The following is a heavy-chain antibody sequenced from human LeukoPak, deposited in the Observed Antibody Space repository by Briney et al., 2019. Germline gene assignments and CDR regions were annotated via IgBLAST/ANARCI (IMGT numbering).Heavy chain of an antibody. CDR2: IKEDGSRI. Sequence: GGSLRLSCAGTGFTFSNYWMNWVRQAPGKGLEWVANIKEDGSRINYVDSVKGRFTISRDNAKNSVYLQMDNLRAEETSVYYCVGXXXWXFDYWGQGILVAVSS. CDR1: GFTFSNYW. CDR3: VGXXXWXFDY. V-gene: IGHV3-7*01. J-gene: IGHJ4*02.